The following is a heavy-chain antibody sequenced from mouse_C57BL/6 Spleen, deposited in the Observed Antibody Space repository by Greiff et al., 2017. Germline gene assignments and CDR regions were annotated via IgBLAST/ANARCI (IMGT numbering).Heavy chain of an antibody. D-gene: IGHD2-3*01. V-gene: IGHV1-26*01. CDR1: GYTFTDYY. CDR2: INPNNGGT. Sequence: EVQLQQSGPELVKPGASVKISCKASGYTFTDYYMNWVQQSPGKSLEWIGDINPNNGGTSYNQKFKGKATLTVDKSSSTAYMEIRSLTSEDSAVYYCAGSPNDARALLDYWGQGTTVTVSS. CDR3: AGSPNDARALLDY. J-gene: IGHJ2*01.